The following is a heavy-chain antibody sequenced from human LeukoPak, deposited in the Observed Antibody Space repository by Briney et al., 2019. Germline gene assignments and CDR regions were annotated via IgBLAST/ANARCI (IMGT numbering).Heavy chain of an antibody. CDR3: AKDGYNSKGPFDY. CDR2: IWYDGSNK. V-gene: IGHV3-33*06. J-gene: IGHJ4*02. D-gene: IGHD5-24*01. Sequence: GGSLRLSCAASGFTVSSYGMHWVRQAPGKGLEWVAVIWYDGSNKYYADSVKGRFTISRDNSKNTLYLQMNSLRAEDTAVYYCAKDGYNSKGPFDYWGQGTLVTVSS. CDR1: GFTVSSYG.